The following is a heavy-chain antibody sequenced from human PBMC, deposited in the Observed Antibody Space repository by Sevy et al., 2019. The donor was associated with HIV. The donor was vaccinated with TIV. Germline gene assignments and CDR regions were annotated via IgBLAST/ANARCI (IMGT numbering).Heavy chain of an antibody. D-gene: IGHD5-18*01. CDR1: GFTFADYS. CDR2: ITWDGGDD. Sequence: GGSLRLSCAASGFTFADYSMHWVRQAPGKGLEWVSVITWDGGDDYYAKFVEGRFTISRDNSKGSLHLQMNSLRPDDPGLYYSAKGRSVGYGYGTGTWVLDVWGPGTLVTVSS. J-gene: IGHJ5*02. CDR3: AKGRSVGYGYGTGTWVLDV. V-gene: IGHV3-43*01.